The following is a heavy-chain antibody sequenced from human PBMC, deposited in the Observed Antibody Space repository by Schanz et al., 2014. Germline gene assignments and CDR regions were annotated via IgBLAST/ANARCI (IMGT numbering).Heavy chain of an antibody. Sequence: VQLEQSGAEVKKPGSSVKVSCKASGGTFSSFGINWVRQAPGQGLEWMGRIIPSLGLAKYEQKFQDKVTITADTSTTTAYMGLSGLRSEDTAVYYCASSGAGYSSSWDFDYWGQGTLVTVSS. J-gene: IGHJ4*02. CDR3: ASSGAGYSSSWDFDY. CDR2: IIPSLGLA. V-gene: IGHV1-69*02. CDR1: GGTFSSFG. D-gene: IGHD6-13*01.